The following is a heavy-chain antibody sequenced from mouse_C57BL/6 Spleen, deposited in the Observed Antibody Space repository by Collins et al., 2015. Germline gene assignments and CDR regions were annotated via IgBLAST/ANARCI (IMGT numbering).Heavy chain of an antibody. D-gene: IGHD2-1*01. V-gene: IGHV1-59*01. CDR1: GYTFTSYW. J-gene: IGHJ2*01. CDR3: ARDYGNYYFDY. Sequence: QVQLKQSGAELVRPGTSVKLSCKASGYTFTSYWMHWVKQRPGQGLEWIGVIDPSDSYTNFNQKFKGKATLTVDTSSSTAYMQLSSLTSEDSAVYYCARDYGNYYFDYWGRGTTLTVSS. CDR2: IDPSDSYT.